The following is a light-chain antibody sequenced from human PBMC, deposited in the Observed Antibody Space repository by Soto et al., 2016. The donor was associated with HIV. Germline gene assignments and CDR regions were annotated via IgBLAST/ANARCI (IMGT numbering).Light chain of an antibody. CDR2: DDT. V-gene: IGLV3-21*02. J-gene: IGLJ3*02. Sequence: SYELIQPPSLSVAPGQTARITCGGNNIGTKSVHWYHQKPGQAPVLVVYDDTDRPSGIPKRFSGSNSGDTATLVIDDVEAGDEADYYCQVWNTGTQYWVFGGGTKLTVL. CDR3: QVWNTGTQYWV. CDR1: NIGTKS.